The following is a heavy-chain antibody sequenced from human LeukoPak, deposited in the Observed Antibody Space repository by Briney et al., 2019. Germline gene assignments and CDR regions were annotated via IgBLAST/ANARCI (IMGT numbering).Heavy chain of an antibody. CDR1: GGSISSYY. V-gene: IGHV4-39*07. J-gene: IGHJ5*02. CDR3: ARYGSGSYYYNWFDP. D-gene: IGHD3-10*01. Sequence: SETLSLTCTVSGGSISSYYWSWIRQPPGKGLEWIGSIYYSGSTYYNPSLKSRVTISVDTSKNQFSLKLSSVTAADTAVYYCARYGSGSYYYNWFDPWGQGTLVTVSS. CDR2: IYYSGST.